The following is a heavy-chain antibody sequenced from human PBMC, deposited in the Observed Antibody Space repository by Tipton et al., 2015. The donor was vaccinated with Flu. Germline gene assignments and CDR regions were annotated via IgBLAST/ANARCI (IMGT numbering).Heavy chain of an antibody. CDR2: ISMGGRT. V-gene: IGHV4-4*07. CDR3: ARRDYSNYVSEPKNWFDS. Sequence: LRLSCVASGFSVFTNYMSWVRQAPGKGLEWIGRISMGGRTNYNPSLKSRVTMSVDLFKNQISLRLSSVTAADTAVYYCARRDYSNYVSEPKNWFDSWGQGVLVIVSS. CDR1: GFSVFTNY. J-gene: IGHJ5*01. D-gene: IGHD4-11*01.